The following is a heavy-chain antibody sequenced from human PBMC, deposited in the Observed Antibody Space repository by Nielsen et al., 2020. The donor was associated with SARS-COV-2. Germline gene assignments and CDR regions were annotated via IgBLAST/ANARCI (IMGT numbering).Heavy chain of an antibody. CDR1: GFTFSSYW. CDR3: AREVRFLEWFSPMDV. J-gene: IGHJ6*02. Sequence: GESLKISCAASGFTFSSYWMSWVRQAPGKGLEWVANIKQDGGEKYYVDSVKGRFTISRDNAKNSLYLQMNSLRAEDTAVYYCAREVRFLEWFSPMDVWGQGTTVTVSS. CDR2: IKQDGGEK. V-gene: IGHV3-7*01. D-gene: IGHD3-3*01.